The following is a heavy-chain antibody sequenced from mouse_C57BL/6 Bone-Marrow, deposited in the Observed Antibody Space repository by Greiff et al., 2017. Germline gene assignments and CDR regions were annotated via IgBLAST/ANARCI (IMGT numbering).Heavy chain of an antibody. J-gene: IGHJ2*01. D-gene: IGHD2-3*01. V-gene: IGHV1-50*01. CDR1: GYTFTSYW. CDR3: ARGGYYYFDY. CDR2: IDPSDSYT. Sequence: VQLQQPGAELVKPGASVKLSCKASGYTFTSYWMQWVKQRPGQGLEWIGEIDPSDSYTNYNQKFKGKATLTVETSSSTAYMQLSSLTSEDSAVYYCARGGYYYFDYWGQGTTLTVSS.